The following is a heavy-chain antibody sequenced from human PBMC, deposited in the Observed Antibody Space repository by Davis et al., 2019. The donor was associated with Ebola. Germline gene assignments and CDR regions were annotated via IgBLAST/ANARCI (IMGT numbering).Heavy chain of an antibody. J-gene: IGHJ6*02. Sequence: GGSLRLSCAASGFTFSSYAMSWVRQAPGKGLEWVSAISGSGGSTYYADSMKGRFTISRDNSKNTLYLQMNSLRAEDTAVYYCAKGGGGYGYYYGMDVWGQGTTVTVSS. CDR1: GFTFSSYA. V-gene: IGHV3-23*01. CDR3: AKGGGGYGYYYGMDV. D-gene: IGHD5-12*01. CDR2: ISGSGGST.